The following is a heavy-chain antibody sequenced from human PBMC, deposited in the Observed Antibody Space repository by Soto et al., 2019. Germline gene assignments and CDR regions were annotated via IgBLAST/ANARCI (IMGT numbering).Heavy chain of an antibody. CDR3: ILTGYYTPDDFDY. CDR1: GYSIGTYNW. CDR2: IYYTGTT. Sequence: SETLSLTCTVPGYSIGTYNWWGWIRQPPGKGLEWIGFIYYTGTTYYNLSLKNRVTMSADTARDQFSLNLASMTAATMRAYYDILTGYYTPDDFDYWGQGTLVTVSS. J-gene: IGHJ4*02. D-gene: IGHD3-9*01. V-gene: IGHV4-28*01.